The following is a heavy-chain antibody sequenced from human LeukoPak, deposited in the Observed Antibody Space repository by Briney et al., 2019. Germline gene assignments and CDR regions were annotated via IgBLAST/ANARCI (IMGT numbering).Heavy chain of an antibody. CDR3: ARSGYGKSRWFDP. V-gene: IGHV3-48*01. Sequence: GGSLRLSRAVSGFTFGSYSMNWVRQAPGKGLEWVSYISSSSSTIYYADSVKGRFTISRDNAKNSLYLQMNSLRAEDTAVYYCARSGYGKSRWFDPWGQGTLVTVSS. D-gene: IGHD5-18*01. CDR1: GFTFGSYS. CDR2: ISSSSSTI. J-gene: IGHJ5*02.